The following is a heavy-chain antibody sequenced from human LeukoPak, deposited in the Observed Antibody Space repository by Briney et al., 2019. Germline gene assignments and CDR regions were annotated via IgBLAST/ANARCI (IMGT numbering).Heavy chain of an antibody. CDR1: GFTFSSYS. Sequence: GGSLRLSCAASGFTFSSYSMNWVRQAPGKGLEWVSYISSSSSTIYYADSVKGRFTISRDNAKNSLYLQMNSLRAEDTAVYYCAREPAAAGANFDYWGQGTLVTVSS. CDR3: AREPAAAGANFDY. J-gene: IGHJ4*02. V-gene: IGHV3-48*04. CDR2: ISSSSSTI. D-gene: IGHD6-13*01.